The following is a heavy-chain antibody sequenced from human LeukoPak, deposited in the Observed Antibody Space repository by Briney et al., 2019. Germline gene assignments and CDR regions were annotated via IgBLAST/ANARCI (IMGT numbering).Heavy chain of an antibody. CDR3: ARVENVIYYDSRAGAFDI. V-gene: IGHV4-31*03. J-gene: IGHJ3*02. CDR2: IYYSGST. Sequence: SETLSLTGTVSGGSISSGGYYWSWLGQHPGKGLEWIGYIYYSGSTYYNPSLESRVTISVDTSQNQFYLKLSAVAAADTAVYYCARVENVIYYDSRAGAFDIWGQGTMVTVSS. D-gene: IGHD3-22*01. CDR1: GGSISSGGYY.